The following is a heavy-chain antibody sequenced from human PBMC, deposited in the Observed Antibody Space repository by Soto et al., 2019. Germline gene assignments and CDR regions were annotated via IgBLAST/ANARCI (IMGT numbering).Heavy chain of an antibody. Sequence: ASVKVSCKASGYTFTSYYMHWVRQAPGQGLEWMGIINPSGGSTSYAQKFQGRVTMTRDTSTSTVYMELSSLRSEDAAVYYCAREPDIVVVPDATPFDYWGQGTLVTVYS. V-gene: IGHV1-46*03. J-gene: IGHJ4*02. CDR1: GYTFTSYY. D-gene: IGHD2-2*01. CDR3: AREPDIVVVPDATPFDY. CDR2: INPSGGST.